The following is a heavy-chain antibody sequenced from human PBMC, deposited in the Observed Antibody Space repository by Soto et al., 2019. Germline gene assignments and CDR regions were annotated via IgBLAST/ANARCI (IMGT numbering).Heavy chain of an antibody. CDR2: IHHTGST. CDR3: ARGRSWGVVEY. J-gene: IGHJ4*02. D-gene: IGHD3-16*01. V-gene: IGHV4-34*01. CDR1: GRSLSGYY. Sequence: SQTLSLTCDGRSLSGYYWSWLRQLPGKGLEWIGEIHHTGSTNYNPSLKSRVTISADTSKNQFSLKLSSVTAADTTVYYCARGRSWGVVEYWGQGTLVTVSS.